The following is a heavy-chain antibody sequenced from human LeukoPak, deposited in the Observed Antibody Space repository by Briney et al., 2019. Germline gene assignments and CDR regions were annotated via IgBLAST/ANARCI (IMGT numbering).Heavy chain of an antibody. D-gene: IGHD3-22*01. Sequence: VASVKVSCKASGYTFTGYYMHWVRQAPGQGLEWMGWINPNSGGTNYAQKFQGRVTMTRDTSISTAYMELTSLRSDDTAVYYCARGSYSDSSGYISFWGQGTLVSVSS. CDR3: ARGSYSDSSGYISF. J-gene: IGHJ4*02. CDR2: INPNSGGT. V-gene: IGHV1-2*02. CDR1: GYTFTGYY.